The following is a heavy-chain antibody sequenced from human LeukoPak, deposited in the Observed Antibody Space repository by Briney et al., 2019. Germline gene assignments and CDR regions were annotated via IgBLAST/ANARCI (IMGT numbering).Heavy chain of an antibody. D-gene: IGHD2-2*02. V-gene: IGHV4-39*01. CDR3: ARLGYCSSTSCYMPN. Sequence: SETPSLTCTVSGGSISSGSDYWGWIRQPPGKGLEWIGSMHYSGSTDYNPSLKSRVAISIDTSKNQFSLKLRFVTAADTAVYHCARLGYCSSTSCYMPNWGQGTLVTVSS. J-gene: IGHJ4*02. CDR2: MHYSGST. CDR1: GGSISSGSDY.